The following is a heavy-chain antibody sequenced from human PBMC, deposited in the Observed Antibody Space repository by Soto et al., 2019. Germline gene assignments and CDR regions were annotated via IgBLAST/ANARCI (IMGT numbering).Heavy chain of an antibody. D-gene: IGHD2-15*01. V-gene: IGHV4-34*01. CDR3: ARVDRWYWDY. Sequence: SETLSLTCAVYGGSFSGYYWSWIRQPPGKGLEWIGEINHSGSTNYNPSLKSRVTISVDTSKNQFSLKLSSVTAADTAVYYCARVDRWYWDYWGQGTLVTVSS. CDR2: INHSGST. CDR1: GGSFSGYY. J-gene: IGHJ4*02.